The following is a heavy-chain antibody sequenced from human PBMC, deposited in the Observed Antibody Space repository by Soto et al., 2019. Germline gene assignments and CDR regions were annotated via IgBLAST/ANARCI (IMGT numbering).Heavy chain of an antibody. CDR2: IYYSGST. D-gene: IGHD2-2*01. CDR1: GGSISSSSYY. J-gene: IGHJ4*02. V-gene: IGHV4-39*01. Sequence: PSETLSLTCTVSGGSISSSSYYWGWIRQPPGKGLEWIGSIYYSGSTYYNPSLKSRVTISVDTSKNQFSLKLSSVTAADTAVYYCARLSVIPAANKDFDYWGQGTLVTVSS. CDR3: ARLSVIPAANKDFDY.